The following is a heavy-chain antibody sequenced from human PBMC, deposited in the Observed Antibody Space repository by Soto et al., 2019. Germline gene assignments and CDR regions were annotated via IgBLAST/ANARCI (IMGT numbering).Heavy chain of an antibody. V-gene: IGHV3-74*01. J-gene: IGHJ4*02. Sequence: EVQLVESGGGLVQPGGSLRLSCAASRFDFTNSWMHWVRQAPGKGLVWVSHVNSDGSITTYADSVKGRFTISRDNAKNTVYLQMNSLRVEDTAVYYCTRDQRYSSAVWGQGTLVTVSS. CDR1: RFDFTNSW. D-gene: IGHD5-18*01. CDR2: VNSDGSIT. CDR3: TRDQRYSSAV.